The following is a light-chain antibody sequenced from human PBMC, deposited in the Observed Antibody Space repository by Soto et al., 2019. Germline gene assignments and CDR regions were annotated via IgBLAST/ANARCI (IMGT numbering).Light chain of an antibody. CDR1: QSIAMF. V-gene: IGKV1-39*01. CDR2: RSS. J-gene: IGKJ4*01. CDR3: QQNYSPPLT. Sequence: DIPMTPSPSSLSASVGDTVIITCRASQSIAMFSSWYQQKPGKAPTLLIYRSSTLQNGVPSRFSGSGSGTYFTLTISSLQLEDFATYYCQQNYSPPLTCGGGPKVEMK.